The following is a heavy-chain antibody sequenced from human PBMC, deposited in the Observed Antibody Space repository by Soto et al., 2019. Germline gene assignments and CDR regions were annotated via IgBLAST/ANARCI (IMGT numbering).Heavy chain of an antibody. D-gene: IGHD3-16*01. CDR1: GFTLSSYS. CDR2: ISSNSDTV. CDR3: ARVGLTFLLGGEFFQV. J-gene: IGHJ1*01. Sequence: DVYLVESGGGLVQPGGSLRLSCTASGFTLSSYSMNWVRQAPGKGPEWVSHISSNSDTVDYADSVKGRFTISRDNARNSLSLQMNSLRAEDTAVYYCARVGLTFLLGGEFFQVWGQGTLVTVSS. V-gene: IGHV3-48*01.